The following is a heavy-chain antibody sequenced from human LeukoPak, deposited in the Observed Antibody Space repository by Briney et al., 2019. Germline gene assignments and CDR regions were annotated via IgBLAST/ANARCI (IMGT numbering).Heavy chain of an antibody. J-gene: IGHJ4*02. CDR2: ISGSGGST. Sequence: PGGSLRLSCAASGFTFSSYAMSWVRQAPGKGLEWVSGISGSGGSTYYADSVKGRFTISRDNSKNTLYLQMNSLRAKDTAVYYCAKDRIAAAGTIPYFDYWGQGTLVTVSS. D-gene: IGHD6-13*01. CDR3: AKDRIAAAGTIPYFDY. CDR1: GFTFSSYA. V-gene: IGHV3-23*01.